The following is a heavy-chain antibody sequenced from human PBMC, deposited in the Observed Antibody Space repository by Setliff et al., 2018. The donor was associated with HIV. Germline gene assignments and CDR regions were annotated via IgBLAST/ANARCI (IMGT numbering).Heavy chain of an antibody. V-gene: IGHV4-39*01. D-gene: IGHD3-3*01. CDR2: IFYSGIT. CDR3: AIHTRPDDFWSGYPINWFDP. CDR1: GGSFTSRSYY. Sequence: PSETLSLTCTVSGGSFTSRSYYWGWIRQPPGKGLEWIGSIFYSGITYYNPSLKSRVTISVDTSKNQFSLKLSSVTAADTAVYYCAIHTRPDDFWSGYPINWFDPWGQGTLVTVSS. J-gene: IGHJ5*02.